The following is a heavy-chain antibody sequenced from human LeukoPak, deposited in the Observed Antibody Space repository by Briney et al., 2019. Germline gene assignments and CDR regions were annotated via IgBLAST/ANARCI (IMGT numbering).Heavy chain of an antibody. D-gene: IGHD2-2*01. V-gene: IGHV3-30*18. CDR3: AKGPLRGTAAAIDY. CDR1: GFTFNNYG. CDR2: ISYDGRNK. Sequence: GGSLRLSCAASGFTFNNYGMHWVRQAPGKGLEWVAVISYDGRNKHYPDSVKGRFSISRDISTDTLWLQMDSLGTEDTAVYYCAKGPLRGTAAAIDYWGQGTLVTVSS. J-gene: IGHJ4*02.